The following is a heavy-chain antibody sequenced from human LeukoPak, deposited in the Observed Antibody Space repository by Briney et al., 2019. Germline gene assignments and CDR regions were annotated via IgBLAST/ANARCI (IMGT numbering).Heavy chain of an antibody. V-gene: IGHV3-21*01. CDR1: GFTFSSHT. Sequence: GGSLRLSCAASGFTFSSHTMNWVRQAPGKGLEWVSSITSIGGYIYYADSVKGRFTISRDNAKNSLYLQMNSLRAEDTAVYYCARDAIIGGILVWGQGTLVTVSS. J-gene: IGHJ4*02. CDR2: ITSIGGYI. D-gene: IGHD3-16*02. CDR3: ARDAIIGGILV.